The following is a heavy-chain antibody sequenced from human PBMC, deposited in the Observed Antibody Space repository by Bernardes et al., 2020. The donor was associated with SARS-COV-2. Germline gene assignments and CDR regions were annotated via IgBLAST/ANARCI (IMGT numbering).Heavy chain of an antibody. Sequence: GGSLRLSCAGSGFDFSDYCMTWVRQAPGMGLEWVANIKRDGSETYYVDSVKGRFTISRDNAKNLVFLQMNSLRAGDTAVFYCARSAGMDVWGQGTMVTVSS. CDR3: ARSAGMDV. V-gene: IGHV3-7*03. J-gene: IGHJ6*02. CDR2: IKRDGSET. CDR1: GFDFSDYC.